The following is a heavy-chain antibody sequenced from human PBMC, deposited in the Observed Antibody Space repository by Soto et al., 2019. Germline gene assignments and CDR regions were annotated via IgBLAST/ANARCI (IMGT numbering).Heavy chain of an antibody. V-gene: IGHV3-48*01. CDR3: GRGSCSGSSCYGADF. CDR2: ISRSRGI. Sequence: EEQLVESGGGLIQPGGSLRLSCAASGFILSNYGMTWVRQAPGKGLEWVSYISRSRGIYYADSVKGRFSISRDDVKNSLYLQMNSLRVDDTAVYFCGRGSCSGSSCYGADFWGQGILVTVSS. J-gene: IGHJ4*02. CDR1: GFILSNYG. D-gene: IGHD2-15*01.